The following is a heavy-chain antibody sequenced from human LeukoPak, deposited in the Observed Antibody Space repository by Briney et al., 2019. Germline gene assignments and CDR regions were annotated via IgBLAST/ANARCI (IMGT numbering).Heavy chain of an antibody. D-gene: IGHD3-22*01. V-gene: IGHV3-23*01. CDR3: AKVKSRAEYYYDTDGYDY. CDR1: GFTFSNYL. CDR2: IIGSGGTT. Sequence: PGGSLRLSCAASGFTFSNYLMTWVRQAPGKGLEWVSGIIGSGGTTLYADSVKGRFTISRDNYKNTLYLQMNSLRAEDTAVYYCAKVKSRAEYYYDTDGYDYWGQGTMVTVSS. J-gene: IGHJ4*02.